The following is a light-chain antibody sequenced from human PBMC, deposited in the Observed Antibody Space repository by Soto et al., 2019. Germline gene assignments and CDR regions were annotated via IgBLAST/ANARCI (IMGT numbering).Light chain of an antibody. CDR3: GTWDSSLSALV. CDR2: ENN. J-gene: IGLJ2*01. V-gene: IGLV1-51*02. Sequence: QSVLTQPPSVSAAPGQKVTISCSGSSSNIGNNYVSWYQQLPGTAPKLLIYENNKRPSGIPDRFSGSKSGTSATLGITGLQTGDEAYYYCGTWDSSLSALVFGGGTKLTVL. CDR1: SSNIGNNY.